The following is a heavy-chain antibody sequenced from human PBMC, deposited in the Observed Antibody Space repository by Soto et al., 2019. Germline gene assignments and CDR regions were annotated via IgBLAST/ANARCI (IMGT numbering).Heavy chain of an antibody. CDR3: ARSLTEGYCTITGCYTRPLYGMDV. CDR1: GYTFSGYY. V-gene: IGHV1-2*02. CDR2: INPNSGGT. Sequence: ASVKVSCKASGYTFSGYYIHWLRQAPGQGLEWMGWINPNSGGTNYAQKFQGRVTVTRDTPTSTAYMELSRLTSDDTAVYYCARSLTEGYCTITGCYTRPLYGMDVWGQGTTVTV. D-gene: IGHD2-2*02. J-gene: IGHJ6*02.